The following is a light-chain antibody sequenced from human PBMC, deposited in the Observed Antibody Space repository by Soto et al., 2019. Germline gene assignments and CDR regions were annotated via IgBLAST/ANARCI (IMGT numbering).Light chain of an antibody. V-gene: IGKV3-15*01. Sequence: EIVLTQSPGTLSLSPGERATLSCRASQSVSTYLAWYQQKFGQAPRLLIYGASTTATGIPARFSGSGSGTEFTLTISSLQSEDFAVYNCQQYNKWPRTFGQGTKVDIK. CDR2: GAS. CDR1: QSVSTY. J-gene: IGKJ2*01. CDR3: QQYNKWPRT.